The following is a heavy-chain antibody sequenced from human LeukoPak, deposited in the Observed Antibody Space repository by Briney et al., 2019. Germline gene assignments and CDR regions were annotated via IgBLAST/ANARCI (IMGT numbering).Heavy chain of an antibody. D-gene: IGHD3-10*01. Sequence: SVKVSCKASGGTFSSYAISWVRQAPGQGLEWMGGIIPIFGTANYVQKFQGRVTITADESTSTAYMELSSLRSEDTAVYYCASGGGFGELQVDYWGQGTLVTVSS. CDR2: IIPIFGTA. CDR1: GGTFSSYA. V-gene: IGHV1-69*13. J-gene: IGHJ4*02. CDR3: ASGGGFGELQVDY.